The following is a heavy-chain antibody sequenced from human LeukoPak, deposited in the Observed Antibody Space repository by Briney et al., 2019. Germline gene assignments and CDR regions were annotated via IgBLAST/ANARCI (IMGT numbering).Heavy chain of an antibody. CDR3: ARRGRIVVVMSAFDI. V-gene: IGHV4-39*01. D-gene: IGHD3-22*01. CDR2: IYYSGST. J-gene: IGHJ3*02. CDR1: GGSISSSSYY. Sequence: SETLSLTCTVSGGSISSSSYYWGWIRQPPGKGLEWIGSIYYSGSTYYNPSLKSRVTISVDTSKNQFSLKLSSVSAADTAVYYCARRGRIVVVMSAFDIWGQGTMVTVSS.